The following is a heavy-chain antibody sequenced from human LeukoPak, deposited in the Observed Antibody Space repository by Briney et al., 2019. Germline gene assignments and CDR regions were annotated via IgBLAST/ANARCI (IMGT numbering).Heavy chain of an antibody. D-gene: IGHD4-23*01. Sequence: PSETLSLTCTVSGGSISSYYWSWIRQPPGKGLEWIGYIYTSGSTNYNPSLKSRVTISVDTSKNQFSLKLSSVTAADTAVYYCARDMRYGGNSKNDAFDIWGQGTMVTVSS. CDR2: IYTSGST. J-gene: IGHJ3*02. CDR1: GGSISSYY. CDR3: ARDMRYGGNSKNDAFDI. V-gene: IGHV4-59*01.